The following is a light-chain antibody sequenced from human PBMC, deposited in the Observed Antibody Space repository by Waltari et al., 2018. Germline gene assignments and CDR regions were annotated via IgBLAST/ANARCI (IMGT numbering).Light chain of an antibody. J-gene: IGLJ1*01. CDR2: EVS. Sequence: QSALTQPASVSGSPGKSITISFPGTSRDCGNFNPVSWYQQTPGKVPKPIIYEVSKRPSGVSNHFSGSKSGNTASLTISGLQAEDEGDYYCCSFRGGDSFVFGTGTRVTVV. CDR3: CSFRGGDSFV. CDR1: SRDCGNFNP. V-gene: IGLV2-23*02.